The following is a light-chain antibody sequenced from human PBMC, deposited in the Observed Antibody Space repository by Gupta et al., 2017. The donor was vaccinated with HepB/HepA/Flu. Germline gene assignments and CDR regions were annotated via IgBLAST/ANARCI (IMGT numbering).Light chain of an antibody. CDR1: RGIRND. Sequence: DIQMTQSPSSLSASVGDRVTITCRASRGIRNDVGWYQQKPGKAPNRLIYAASSLQSGVPSRFSGSGSGTEFTLNISSLQPEDFSIYYCQQHNDLTVKFGQGTKVE. CDR3: QQHNDLTVK. J-gene: IGKJ1*01. V-gene: IGKV1-17*01. CDR2: AAS.